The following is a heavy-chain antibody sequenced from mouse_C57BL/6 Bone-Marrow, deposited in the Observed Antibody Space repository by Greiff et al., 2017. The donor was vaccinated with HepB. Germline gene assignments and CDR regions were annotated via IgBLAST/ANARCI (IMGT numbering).Heavy chain of an antibody. Sequence: QVQLQQPGAELVKPGASVKMSCKASGYTFTSYWITWVKQRPGQGLEWIGDIYPGSGSTNYNEKFKSKATLTVDTSSSTAYMQRSSLTSEDSAVYYCARTITTGVAPYYYAMDYWGQGTSVTVSS. J-gene: IGHJ4*01. CDR2: IYPGSGST. D-gene: IGHD1-1*01. CDR1: GYTFTSYW. CDR3: ARTITTGVAPYYYAMDY. V-gene: IGHV1-55*01.